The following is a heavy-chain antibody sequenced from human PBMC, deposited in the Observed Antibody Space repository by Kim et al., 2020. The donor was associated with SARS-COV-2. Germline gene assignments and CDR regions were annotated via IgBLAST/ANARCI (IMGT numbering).Heavy chain of an antibody. Sequence: GGSLRLSCAASGFTFSSYSMNWVRQAPGKGLEWVSSISSSSSYIYYADSVKGRFTISRDNAKNSLYLQMSSLRAEDTAVYYCARSTPYYYDSSGYSLLDAFDIWGQGTMVTVSS. CDR1: GFTFSSYS. V-gene: IGHV3-21*01. CDR3: ARSTPYYYDSSGYSLLDAFDI. J-gene: IGHJ3*02. CDR2: ISSSSSYI. D-gene: IGHD3-22*01.